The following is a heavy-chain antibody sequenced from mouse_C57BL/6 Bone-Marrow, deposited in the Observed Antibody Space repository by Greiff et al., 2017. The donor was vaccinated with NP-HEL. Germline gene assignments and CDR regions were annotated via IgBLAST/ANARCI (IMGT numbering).Heavy chain of an antibody. D-gene: IGHD2-2*01. CDR3: ARTGYYGYFAWFAY. CDR1: GYTFTSYW. CDR2: INPSNGGT. Sequence: QVQLQQPGTELVKPGASVKLSCKASGYTFTSYWMHWVKQRPGQALEWIGNINPSNGGTNYNEKFKSKATLTVDTSSSTAYMQLSSLTSEDSAVYYCARTGYYGYFAWFAYWGQGTLVTVSA. V-gene: IGHV1-53*01. J-gene: IGHJ3*01.